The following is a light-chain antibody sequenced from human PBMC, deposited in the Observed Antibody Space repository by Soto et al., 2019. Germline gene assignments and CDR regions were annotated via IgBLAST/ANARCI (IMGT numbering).Light chain of an antibody. CDR3: QQYGSYHRWK. V-gene: IGKV3-20*01. CDR2: GAS. CDR1: QSVSSSY. J-gene: IGKJ1*01. Sequence: EIVLTQSPGTLSLSPGERATLSCRASQSVSSSYLAWYQQKPGQAPRLLIYGASSRATGIPDRFSGSGSGTDFTLTISRLEPEDFAVYYCQQYGSYHRWKFGQGTKVDIK.